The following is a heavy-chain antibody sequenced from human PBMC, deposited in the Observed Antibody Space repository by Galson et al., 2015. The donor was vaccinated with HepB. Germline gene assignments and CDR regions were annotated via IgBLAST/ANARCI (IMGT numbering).Heavy chain of an antibody. D-gene: IGHD6-19*01. J-gene: IGHJ4*02. CDR1: GFTFSSYN. V-gene: IGHV3-48*02. Sequence: SLRLSCAASGFTFSSYNMNWVRQAPGKGLEWLSYISSSSNTIYYADSVKGRFTISRDNAKNSLFLQMNSLRDEDTAVYYCARDHSSGSYYFDYWGQGILVTVSS. CDR3: ARDHSSGSYYFDY. CDR2: ISSSSNTI.